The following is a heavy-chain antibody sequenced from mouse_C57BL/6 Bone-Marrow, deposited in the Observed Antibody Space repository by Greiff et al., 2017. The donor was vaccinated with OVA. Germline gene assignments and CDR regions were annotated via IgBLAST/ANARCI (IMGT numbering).Heavy chain of an antibody. CDR3: ASPHYYGSTWFAY. J-gene: IGHJ3*01. CDR2: INPDSSTI. CDR1: GVDFSRYW. D-gene: IGHD1-1*01. Sequence: EADGVDFSRYWMSWVRRAPGKGLEWIGEINPDSSTINYAPSLKDKFIISRDNAKNTLYLQMSKVRSEDTALYYCASPHYYGSTWFAYWGQGTLVTVSA. V-gene: IGHV4-1*01.